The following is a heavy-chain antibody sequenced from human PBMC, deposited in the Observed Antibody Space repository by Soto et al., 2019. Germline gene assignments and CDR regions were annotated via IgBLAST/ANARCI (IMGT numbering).Heavy chain of an antibody. V-gene: IGHV1-46*01. CDR1: GYTFTSYY. CDR3: AIEILWSRADYYYYGMDV. CDR2: INPSGGST. D-gene: IGHD2-21*01. Sequence: GASVKVSCKASGYTFTSYYRHCVRQAPGQGLEWMGIINPSGGSTSYAQKFQGRVTMTRDTSTSTVYMELSSLRSEDTAVYYCAIEILWSRADYYYYGMDVWGQGTTVTVSS. J-gene: IGHJ6*02.